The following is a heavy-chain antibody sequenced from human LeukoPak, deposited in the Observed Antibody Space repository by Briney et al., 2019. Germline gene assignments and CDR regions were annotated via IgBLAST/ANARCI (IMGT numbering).Heavy chain of an antibody. J-gene: IGHJ3*02. CDR1: GVSISSNAYY. CDR3: AKASYDFWSAYDI. V-gene: IGHV4-30-2*01. D-gene: IGHD3-3*01. CDR2: IYHSGST. Sequence: PSEILSLTCTVSGVSISSNAYYWRWIRQPPGKGLEWVGYIYHSGSTYYNPSLKSRVTISVDRSKNQFSLKLSSVTAADTAMYYCAKASYDFWSAYDIWGQGTMVTVSS.